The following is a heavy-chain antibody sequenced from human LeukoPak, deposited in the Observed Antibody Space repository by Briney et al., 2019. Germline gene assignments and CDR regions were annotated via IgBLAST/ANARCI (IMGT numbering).Heavy chain of an antibody. D-gene: IGHD3-22*01. CDR3: ARDGSYYDSSGYWYYSDY. J-gene: IGHJ4*02. CDR2: ISAYNGNT. CDR1: GYTFTSYG. V-gene: IGHV1-18*01. Sequence: ASVKVSCKASGYTFTSYGISWVRQAPGQGLEWMGWISAYNGNTNYAQKLQGRVTMTTDTSTSTAYMELRSLRSDDTAVYYCARDGSYYDSSGYWYYSDYWGQGTLVTVSS.